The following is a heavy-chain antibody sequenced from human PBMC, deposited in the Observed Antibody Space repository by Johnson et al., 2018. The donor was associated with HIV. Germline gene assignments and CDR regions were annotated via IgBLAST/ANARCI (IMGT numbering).Heavy chain of an antibody. V-gene: IGHV3-30*19. CDR1: GFTFSSYG. D-gene: IGHD1-26*01. CDR2: ISYDGSNK. Sequence: QVQLVESGGGVVQPGGSLRLSCAASGFTFSSYGMHWVRQAPGKGLEWVAVISYDGSNKYYADSVKGRFTISRDNSKNTLYLQMNSLRAEDTAVYYCTRATWVGASARHVFDIWGQGTMVTVSS. CDR3: TRATWVGASARHVFDI. J-gene: IGHJ3*02.